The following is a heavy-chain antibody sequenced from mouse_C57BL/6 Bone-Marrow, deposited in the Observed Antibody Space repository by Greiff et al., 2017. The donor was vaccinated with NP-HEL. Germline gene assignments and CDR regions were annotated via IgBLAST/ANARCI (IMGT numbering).Heavy chain of an antibody. CDR2: ISSGGDYI. J-gene: IGHJ4*01. V-gene: IGHV5-9-1*02. D-gene: IGHD2-4*01. Sequence: EVKLVESGEGLVKPGGSLKLSCAASGFTFSSYAMSWVRQTPEKRLEWVAYISSGGDYIYYADTVKGRFTISRDNARNTLYLQMSRLTSEDTAMYYCTRDLFRDYDMDAMDYWGQGTSVTVSS. CDR1: GFTFSSYA. CDR3: TRDLFRDYDMDAMDY.